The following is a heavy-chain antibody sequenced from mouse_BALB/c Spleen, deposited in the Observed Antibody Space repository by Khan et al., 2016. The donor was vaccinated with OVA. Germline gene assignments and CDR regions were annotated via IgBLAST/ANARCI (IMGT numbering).Heavy chain of an antibody. CDR2: IHPTSGYT. J-gene: IGHJ2*01. CDR1: GYTFTTYW. V-gene: IGHV1-7*01. Sequence: QVQLKQSGAELVKPGASVKMSCKASGYTFTTYWMHWVKQRPGQGLEWIGYIHPTSGYTDYNEKFKDRATLSADKSSSTAYMQLRSLTSEDSAVYYCTRERIDYWGKGTTLTVSS. CDR3: TRERIDY.